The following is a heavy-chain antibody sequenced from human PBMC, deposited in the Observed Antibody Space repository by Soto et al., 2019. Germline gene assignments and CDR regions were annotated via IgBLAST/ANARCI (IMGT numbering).Heavy chain of an antibody. Sequence: QVQLVESGGGVGQPGRSLRLSCAASGFTFSSYAMHWVRQAPGKGLEWVAVISYDGSNKYYADSVKGSFTISRDNSKNALYLQMNSPRAEDTAVYYCAREKDSRSWSPKDVWGHGATVTVSS. V-gene: IGHV3-30-3*01. D-gene: IGHD6-13*01. J-gene: IGHJ6*02. CDR3: AREKDSRSWSPKDV. CDR1: GFTFSSYA. CDR2: ISYDGSNK.